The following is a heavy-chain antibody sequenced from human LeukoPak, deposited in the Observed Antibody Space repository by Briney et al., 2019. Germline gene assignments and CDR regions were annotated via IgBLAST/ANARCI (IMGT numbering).Heavy chain of an antibody. J-gene: IGHJ5*02. CDR1: GGSFSGYY. CDR3: ARITSDTTGEGWLDL. Sequence: PSETLSLTCAVYGGSFSGYYLPWIRQPPGKGLEWIGYIYYSGSTNYNPSLKSQLTTAVDTSKNPFSLRLSSLTAADTALYDCARITSDTTGEGWLDLWGQGIPVTVSS. V-gene: IGHV4-59*01. D-gene: IGHD2-8*01. CDR2: IYYSGST.